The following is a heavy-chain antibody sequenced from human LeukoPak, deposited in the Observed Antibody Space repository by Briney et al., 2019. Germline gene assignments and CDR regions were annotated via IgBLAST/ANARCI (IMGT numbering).Heavy chain of an antibody. CDR2: ISYDGSNK. CDR3: ARAYLNSDCSGGSCYSDYGMDV. J-gene: IGHJ6*02. CDR1: GFTFSSYA. V-gene: IGHV3-30-3*01. Sequence: GGSLRLSCAASGFTFSSYAMHWVRQAPGKGLEWVAVISYDGSNKYYADSVKGRFTISRDNSKNTLYLQMNSLRAEDTAVYYCARAYLNSDCSGGSCYSDYGMDVWGQGTTVTVSS. D-gene: IGHD2-15*01.